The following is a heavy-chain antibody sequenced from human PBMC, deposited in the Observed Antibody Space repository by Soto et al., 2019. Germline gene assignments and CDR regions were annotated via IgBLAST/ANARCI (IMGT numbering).Heavy chain of an antibody. V-gene: IGHV4-4*07. CDR2: IYTSGST. CDR3: ATSTPDDFCGGYYDLYYGMDV. D-gene: IGHD3-3*01. J-gene: IGHJ6*02. CDR1: GGSISSYY. Sequence: SETLSLTCTDSGGSISSYYWSWIRQPAGKGLEWIGRIYTSGSTNYNPSLKSRVTMSVDTSKNQFSLKLSSVTAADTAVYYCATSTPDDFCGGYYDLYYGMDVWGQGTTVTVSS.